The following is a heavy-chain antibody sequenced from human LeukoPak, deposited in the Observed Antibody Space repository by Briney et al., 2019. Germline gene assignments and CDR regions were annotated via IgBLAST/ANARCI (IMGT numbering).Heavy chain of an antibody. V-gene: IGHV3-53*01. CDR3: ARAGKGEQWLGDAFDI. D-gene: IGHD6-19*01. Sequence: GGSLRLSCAASGSTVSSNYMSWVRQAPGKGLEWVSVIYSGGSTYYADSVKGRFTISRDNSKNSLYLQMNSLRAGDTAVYYCARAGKGEQWLGDAFDIWGQGTRVTVSS. J-gene: IGHJ3*02. CDR1: GSTVSSNY. CDR2: IYSGGST.